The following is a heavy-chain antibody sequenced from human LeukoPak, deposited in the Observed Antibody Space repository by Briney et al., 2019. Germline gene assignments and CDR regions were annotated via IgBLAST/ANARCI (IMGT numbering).Heavy chain of an antibody. Sequence: GESLKTSCTAFGYPFYGHWIAWVRQMPGKGLEWMGIIYPDDSKIRYSMSFQGQITISADKSINAAYLQWNSLKASDSAMYYCARLGAVAGREAFDIWGQGTVVTVSS. CDR1: GYPFYGHW. J-gene: IGHJ3*02. V-gene: IGHV5-51*01. CDR3: ARLGAVAGREAFDI. D-gene: IGHD6-19*01. CDR2: IYPDDSKI.